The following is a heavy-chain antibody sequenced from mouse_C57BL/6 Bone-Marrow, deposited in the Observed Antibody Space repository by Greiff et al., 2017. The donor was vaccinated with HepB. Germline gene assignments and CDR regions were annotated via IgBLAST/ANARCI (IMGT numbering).Heavy chain of an antibody. D-gene: IGHD1-1*01. CDR2: ISYDGSN. Sequence: ESGPGLVKPSQSLSLTCSVTGYSITSGYYWNWIRQFPGNKLEWMGYISYDGSNNYNPSLKNRISITRDTSKNQFFLKLNSVTTEDTATYYCAREIVASYYFDYWGQGTTLTVSS. V-gene: IGHV3-6*01. CDR3: AREIVASYYFDY. J-gene: IGHJ2*01. CDR1: GYSITSGYY.